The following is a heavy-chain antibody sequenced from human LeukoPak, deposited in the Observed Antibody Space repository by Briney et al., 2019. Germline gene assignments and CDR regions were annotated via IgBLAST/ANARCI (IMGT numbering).Heavy chain of an antibody. D-gene: IGHD6-19*01. CDR3: ARADSSGWLYWYFDL. CDR1: GYTFTGYY. Sequence: ASVKVSCKASGYTFTGYYLHWVRQAPGQGLEWMGCVNPNSGDTNYAQKFQGSVTMTRDTSISTVYMELSRLRSDDTAVYYCARADSSGWLYWYFDLWGRGTLVTVSS. J-gene: IGHJ2*01. CDR2: VNPNSGDT. V-gene: IGHV1-2*02.